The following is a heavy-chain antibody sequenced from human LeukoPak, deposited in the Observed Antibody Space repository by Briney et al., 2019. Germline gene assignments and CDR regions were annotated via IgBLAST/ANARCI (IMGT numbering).Heavy chain of an antibody. CDR2: ISYDGSNK. CDR1: GFTFSSYA. CDR3: ARPLVRTRYYFDY. J-gene: IGHJ4*02. Sequence: GGSLRLSCAASGFTFSSYAMHSVRQAPGKGLEWVAVISYDGSNKYYADSVKGRFTISRDNSKNTLYLQMNSLRAEDTAVYYCARPLVRTRYYFDYWGQGTLVTVSS. D-gene: IGHD2-8*01. V-gene: IGHV3-30-3*01.